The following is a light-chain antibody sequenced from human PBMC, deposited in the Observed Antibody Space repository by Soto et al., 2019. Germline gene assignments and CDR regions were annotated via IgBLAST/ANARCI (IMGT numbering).Light chain of an antibody. Sequence: QSALTRPRSVSGSPRQSVTISCTGTSTGLGGYNYASRYQQHPGNNPKLMIYDVSKRPSGVTDRFSGSKSGNTASLTISGLQAEDEADYCCCSYAGSYTDVFGTGIKVTVL. CDR1: STGLGGYNY. J-gene: IGLJ1*01. CDR3: CSYAGSYTDV. CDR2: DVS. V-gene: IGLV2-11*01.